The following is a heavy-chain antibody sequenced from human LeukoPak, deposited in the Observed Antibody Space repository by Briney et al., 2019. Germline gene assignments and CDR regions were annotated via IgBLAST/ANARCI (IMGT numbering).Heavy chain of an antibody. D-gene: IGHD3-3*01. V-gene: IGHV3-23*01. CDR1: GFTFTNYV. CDR2: ISGSGGST. CDR3: AKDSVLRFLELGDY. J-gene: IGHJ4*02. Sequence: PGGSLRLSCAASGFTFTNYVMNWVRQAPGKGLEWVSAISGSGGSTYYADSVKGRFTISRDNSKNTLYLQMNSLRAEDTAVYYCAKDSVLRFLELGDYWGQGTLVTVSS.